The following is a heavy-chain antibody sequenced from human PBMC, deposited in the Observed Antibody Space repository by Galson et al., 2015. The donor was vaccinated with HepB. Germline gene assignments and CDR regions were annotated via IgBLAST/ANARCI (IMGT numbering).Heavy chain of an antibody. CDR2: ISYDGSNK. J-gene: IGHJ4*02. V-gene: IGHV3-30*18. D-gene: IGHD2-2*01. CDR1: GFTFSSYG. CDR3: AKDRRSTSSAFDY. Sequence: SLRLSCAASGFTFSSYGMHWVRQAPGKGLEWVAVISYDGSNKYYADSVKGRFTISRDNSKNTLYLQMNSLRAEDTAVYYCAKDRRSTSSAFDYWGQGTLVTVSS.